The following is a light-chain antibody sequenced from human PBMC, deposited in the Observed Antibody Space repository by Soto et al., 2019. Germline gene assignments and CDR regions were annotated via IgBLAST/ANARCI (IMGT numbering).Light chain of an antibody. V-gene: IGKV1-5*03. CDR3: QQYNSYPWT. J-gene: IGKJ1*01. CDR2: KAS. CDR1: QSISSW. Sequence: DLQMTQSPSTLSASIGDRVTITCRANQSISSWLAWYQQKPGKAPKLLIYKASSLESGVPSRFSGSGSGTEFTLTISSLQPDDFATYYCQQYNSYPWTFGQGTKVEIK.